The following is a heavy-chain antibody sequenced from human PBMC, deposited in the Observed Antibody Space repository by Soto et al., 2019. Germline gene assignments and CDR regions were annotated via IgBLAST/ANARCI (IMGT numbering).Heavy chain of an antibody. Sequence: QAQLVQSGAEVSKPGASVKVSCKASGYAFLNYGISWVRQAPGQGLEWMGWISPSNGNRNSAEDFQGRLSLTTDTSTTTAYMELRGLRPDDTAVYCCARDFGDLTGNVVKGDIDCWGQGTLVTVSP. D-gene: IGHD3-9*01. V-gene: IGHV1-18*04. CDR1: GYAFLNYG. CDR2: ISPSNGNR. J-gene: IGHJ4*02. CDR3: ARDFGDLTGNVVKGDIDC.